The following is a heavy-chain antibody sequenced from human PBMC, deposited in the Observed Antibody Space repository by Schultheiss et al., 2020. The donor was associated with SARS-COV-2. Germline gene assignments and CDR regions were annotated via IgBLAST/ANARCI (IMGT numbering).Heavy chain of an antibody. J-gene: IGHJ4*02. Sequence: ASVKVSCKASGYTFTGYYMHWVRQAPGQGLEWMGWINPNSGGTNYAQKFQGRVTMTRDTSTSTVYMELSSLRSEDTAVYYCARGIRAVAGTAAYWGQGTLVTVSS. CDR2: INPNSGGT. D-gene: IGHD6-19*01. CDR1: GYTFTGYY. CDR3: ARGIRAVAGTAAY. V-gene: IGHV1-2*02.